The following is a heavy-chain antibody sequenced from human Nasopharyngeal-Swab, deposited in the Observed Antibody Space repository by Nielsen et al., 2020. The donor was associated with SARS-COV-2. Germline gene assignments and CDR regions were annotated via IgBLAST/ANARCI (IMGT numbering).Heavy chain of an antibody. Sequence: SETLSLTCTVSGYSISGGYYWGWIRQPPGKGLEWIGSIYHSGSTYYNPSLKSRVTISVDTSKNQFSLKLSSVTAADTAVYYCARGHSSSSQYFDYWGQGTLVTVSS. CDR3: ARGHSSSSQYFDY. CDR1: GYSISGGYY. D-gene: IGHD6-6*01. V-gene: IGHV4-38-2*02. J-gene: IGHJ4*02. CDR2: IYHSGST.